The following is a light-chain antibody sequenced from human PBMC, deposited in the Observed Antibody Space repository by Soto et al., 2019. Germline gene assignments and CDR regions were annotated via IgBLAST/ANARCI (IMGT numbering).Light chain of an antibody. CDR3: AAWDGSLNHIL. V-gene: IGLV1-44*01. J-gene: IGLJ2*01. CDR2: NDN. Sequence: QSVLTQPPSASGTPGQGVAISCSGSSSNMGSNTVNWYQHLPGTDPKLLIYNDNQRPSGVPDRFFGSKSGTSASLAITGLQSEDEADYYCAAWDGSLNHILFGGGTKLTVL. CDR1: SSNMGSNT.